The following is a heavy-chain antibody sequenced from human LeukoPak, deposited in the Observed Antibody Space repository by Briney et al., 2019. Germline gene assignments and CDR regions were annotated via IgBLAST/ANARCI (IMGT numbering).Heavy chain of an antibody. J-gene: IGHJ4*02. CDR2: MNPNSGNT. V-gene: IGHV1-8*01. D-gene: IGHD1-26*01. CDR3: ATDRWELLDR. CDR1: GYIFTSYD. Sequence: ASVKVSCTASGYIFTSYDSSWVRQATGQGLEWMGWMNPNSGNTGYAQKFQGRVTMTEDTSTDTAYMELSSLRSEDTAVYYCATDRWELLDRWGQGTLVTVSS.